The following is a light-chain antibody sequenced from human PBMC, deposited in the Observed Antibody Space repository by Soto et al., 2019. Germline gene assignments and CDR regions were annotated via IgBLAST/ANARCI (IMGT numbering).Light chain of an antibody. CDR3: QQRGNWPPVT. V-gene: IGKV3-11*01. J-gene: IGKJ5*01. CDR2: DAS. Sequence: ETVLTQSPATLSLSPGDRATLSCRASQSFGTYIAWYQQKPGQAPRLLIYDASNRATGIPARFSGSGSGTDFALTISSLEPEDFAVYYCQQRGNWPPVTFGQGTRLEIK. CDR1: QSFGTY.